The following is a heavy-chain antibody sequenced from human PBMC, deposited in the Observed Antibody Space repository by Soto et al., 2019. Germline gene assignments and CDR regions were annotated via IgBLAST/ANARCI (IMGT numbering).Heavy chain of an antibody. CDR2: INAGNGNT. V-gene: IGHV1-3*01. J-gene: IGHJ4*02. Sequence: QVQLVQSGAEVKKPGASAKVSCKASGYTFTSYAMHWVRQAPGQRLEWMGWINAGNGNTKYSQKFQGRVTITRDTSASTAYMELSSLRSEDTAVYYCARDYDYIWGSYFDYWGQGTLVTVSS. CDR3: ARDYDYIWGSYFDY. CDR1: GYTFTSYA. D-gene: IGHD3-16*01.